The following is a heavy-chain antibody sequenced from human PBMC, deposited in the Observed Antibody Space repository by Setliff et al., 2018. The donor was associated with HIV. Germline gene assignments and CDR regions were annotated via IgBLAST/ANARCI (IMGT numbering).Heavy chain of an antibody. CDR1: GGSISSGSYY. V-gene: IGHV4-61*09. CDR2: IYTSGST. Sequence: PSETLSLTCTVSGGSISSGSYYGRWIRQPAGRGLEWIGHIYTSGSTNYNPSLKSRLTISVDTSKNQFSLKLSSVTAADTDVYYCVRVGGDSGGFYYYMDVWGKGTTVTVSS. J-gene: IGHJ6*03. CDR3: VRVGGDSGGFYYYMDV. D-gene: IGHD2-15*01.